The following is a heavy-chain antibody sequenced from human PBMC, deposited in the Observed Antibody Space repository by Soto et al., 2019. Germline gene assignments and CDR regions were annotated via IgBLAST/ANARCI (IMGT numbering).Heavy chain of an antibody. CDR1: GFTLSPYH. J-gene: IGHJ6*02. CDR3: ARDGSTETTNFHYAMAV. D-gene: IGHD4-17*01. CDR2: INAGSSTI. V-gene: IGHV3-48*03. Sequence: EVQLVESGGGLVQPGGSLRLSCAASGFTLSPYHMDWVRQAPGKGLEWVSDINAGSSTIHYADSVRGRFTISRDNAKNKLSLKMDSLRAENTAVYYCARDGSTETTNFHYAMAVWGQGTTVTVSS.